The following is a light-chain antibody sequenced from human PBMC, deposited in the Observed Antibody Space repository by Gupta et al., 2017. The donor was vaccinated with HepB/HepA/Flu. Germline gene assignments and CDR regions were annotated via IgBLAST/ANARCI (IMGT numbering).Light chain of an antibody. J-gene: IGKJ4*01. Sequence: EIVLTQSPATLSLSPGERATLSCRASQSVSSYLAWYQQKPGQAPRLLIYDASNRATGIPARFSGSGYGTDFTLTISSLEPEDFAVYYCQQRSNGPPALTFGGGTKVEIQ. CDR2: DAS. CDR3: QQRSNGPPALT. CDR1: QSVSSY. V-gene: IGKV3-11*01.